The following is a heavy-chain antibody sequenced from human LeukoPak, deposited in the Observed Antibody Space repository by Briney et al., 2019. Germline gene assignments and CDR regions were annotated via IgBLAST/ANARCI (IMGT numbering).Heavy chain of an antibody. CDR2: IYHSGSS. D-gene: IGHD4-17*01. CDR1: GYSISSGYY. CDR3: ASTITVTTDY. V-gene: IGHV4-38-2*02. Sequence: SETLSLTCTVSGYSISSGYYWGWIRQAPGKGLEWIGTIYHSGSSYYNPSLKSRVTISLDTSKNQFSLKLSSVTAADTAVYFCASTITVTTDYWGQGTLVTVSS. J-gene: IGHJ4*02.